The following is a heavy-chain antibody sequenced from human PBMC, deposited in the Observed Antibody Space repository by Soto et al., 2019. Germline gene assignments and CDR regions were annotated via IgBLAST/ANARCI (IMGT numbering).Heavy chain of an antibody. CDR2: IYYSGST. Sequence: SETLSFTCTVSGGSISSYYWSWIRQPPGKGLEWIGYIYYSGSTNYNPSLKSRVTISVDTSKNQFSLKLSSVTAADTAVYYCARVAEEGFLEWSGIYYFDYWGQGTLVTVSS. CDR3: ARVAEEGFLEWSGIYYFDY. CDR1: GGSISSYY. V-gene: IGHV4-59*01. D-gene: IGHD3-3*01. J-gene: IGHJ4*02.